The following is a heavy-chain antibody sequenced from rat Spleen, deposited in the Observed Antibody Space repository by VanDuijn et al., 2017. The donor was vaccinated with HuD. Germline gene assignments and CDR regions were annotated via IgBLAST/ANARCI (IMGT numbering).Heavy chain of an antibody. V-gene: IGHV5-29*01. Sequence: EVQLVESGGDLFQPGRSLKLSCEVSGFTFSNYDMAWIRQAPTKGLEWVTTISYGDSSGHSSTYYRDSVKGRFTISRDNAKSTLSLQMDSLRSEDTATYYCARRHYGYTDYFDYWGQGVMVTVSS. D-gene: IGHD1-9*01. CDR1: GFTFSNYD. CDR3: ARRHYGYTDYFDY. CDR2: ISYGDSSGHSST. J-gene: IGHJ2*01.